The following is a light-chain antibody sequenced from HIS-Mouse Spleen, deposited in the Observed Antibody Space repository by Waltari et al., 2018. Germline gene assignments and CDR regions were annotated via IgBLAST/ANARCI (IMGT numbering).Light chain of an antibody. Sequence: QSALTQPASVSGSPGQSITISCTGTSSDVGGYTYVPWYQQHPGKAPKLMIYDASNRPSGVSNRFSGSKSGNTASLTISGLQAEDEADYYCSSYTSSSTLEVFGGGTKLTVL. CDR3: SSYTSSSTLEV. CDR1: SSDVGGYTY. V-gene: IGLV2-14*03. CDR2: DAS. J-gene: IGLJ2*01.